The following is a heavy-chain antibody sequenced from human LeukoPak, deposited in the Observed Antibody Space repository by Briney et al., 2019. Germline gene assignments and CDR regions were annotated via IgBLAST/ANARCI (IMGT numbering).Heavy chain of an antibody. Sequence: GGSLRLSCAASGFTFSSYSMNWVRQAPGKGLEWVSSISSSSYIYYADSVKGRFTISRDNAKNSLYLQMNSLRAEDTAVYYCARDLTVGATVRYFDYWGQGTLVTVSS. D-gene: IGHD1-26*01. CDR2: ISSSSYI. CDR3: ARDLTVGATVRYFDY. J-gene: IGHJ4*02. CDR1: GFTFSSYS. V-gene: IGHV3-21*01.